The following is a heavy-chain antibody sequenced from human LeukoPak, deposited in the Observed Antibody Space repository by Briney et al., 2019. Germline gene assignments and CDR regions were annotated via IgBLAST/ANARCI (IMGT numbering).Heavy chain of an antibody. D-gene: IGHD6-19*01. CDR1: GFTFSRYS. CDR2: ISSSSSYI. Sequence: GGSLRLSCAASGFTFSRYSMNWVRQAPGKGLEWVSSISSSSSYIYYADSVKGRFTISRDNAKNSLYLQMNSLRAEDTAVYYCARDMASIAVAGWWDYWGQGTLVTVSS. J-gene: IGHJ4*02. V-gene: IGHV3-21*01. CDR3: ARDMASIAVAGWWDY.